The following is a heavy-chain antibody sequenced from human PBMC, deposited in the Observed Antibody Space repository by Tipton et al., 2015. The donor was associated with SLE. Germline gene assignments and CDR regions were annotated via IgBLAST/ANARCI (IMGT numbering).Heavy chain of an antibody. CDR1: GGSISSGGYY. Sequence: TLSLTCTVSGGSISSGGYYWSWIRQHPGKGLEWIGYIYYSGSTYYNPSLKSRVTISVDTSKNQFSLKLSSVTAADTAVYYCARFMISVGFDYWGQGTLVTVSS. D-gene: IGHD3-16*01. CDR3: ARFMISVGFDY. J-gene: IGHJ4*02. CDR2: IYYSGST. V-gene: IGHV4-31*03.